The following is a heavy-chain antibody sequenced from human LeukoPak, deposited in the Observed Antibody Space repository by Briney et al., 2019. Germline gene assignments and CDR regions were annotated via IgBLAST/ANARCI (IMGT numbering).Heavy chain of an antibody. Sequence: GRSLRLSCAASGFTFDDYAMHWVRQAPGEGLEWVSGISWNSGSTDYADSVKGRFTISRDNAKNSLYLQMNSLRAEDTALYYCAKASLGIVVVITTNYYFDLWGRGTLVTVSS. V-gene: IGHV3-9*01. CDR1: GFTFDDYA. J-gene: IGHJ2*01. D-gene: IGHD3-22*01. CDR2: ISWNSGST. CDR3: AKASLGIVVVITTNYYFDL.